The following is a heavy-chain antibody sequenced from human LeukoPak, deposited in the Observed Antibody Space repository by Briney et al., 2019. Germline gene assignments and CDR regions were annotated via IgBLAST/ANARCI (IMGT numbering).Heavy chain of an antibody. CDR1: RCTFTGYY. CDR2: INPNSGGT. V-gene: IGHV1-2*02. D-gene: IGHD3-16*01. J-gene: IGHJ5*02. Sequence: GASVKVSCKGSRCTFTGYYMHWVRQAPGQGLEGMGWINPNSGGTNYAQKFQGRVTMTRDTSISTAYMELSRLRFDDTAVYYCARGKQWGIGWFDPWGQGTLVTVSS. CDR3: ARGKQWGIGWFDP.